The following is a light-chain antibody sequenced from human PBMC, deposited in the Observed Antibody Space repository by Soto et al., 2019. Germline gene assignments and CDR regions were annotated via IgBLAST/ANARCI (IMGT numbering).Light chain of an antibody. Sequence: DTQMTQSPSTLSGSVGDRVTITCRASQSISGWLAWYQQKPGKAPKLLIFGASSLASGVPSRFSGSGSGTEFTLTITSLQPEDFATYYCLLYDSYLPTFGQGTKVEIK. J-gene: IGKJ1*01. V-gene: IGKV1-5*01. CDR2: GAS. CDR3: LLYDSYLPT. CDR1: QSISGW.